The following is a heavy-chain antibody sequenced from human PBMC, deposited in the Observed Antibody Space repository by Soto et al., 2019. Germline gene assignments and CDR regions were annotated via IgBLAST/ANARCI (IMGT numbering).Heavy chain of an antibody. V-gene: IGHV3-30*18. Sequence: VQLVESGGGVVQPGRSLRLSCAASGFTFSSYGMHWVRQAPGKGLEWVAVISYDGSNKYYADSVKGRFTISRDNSKNTLYLQMNNLRAEDTAVYYCAKDNWNSYFDYWGQGTLVTVSS. CDR1: GFTFSSYG. J-gene: IGHJ4*02. D-gene: IGHD1-7*01. CDR3: AKDNWNSYFDY. CDR2: ISYDGSNK.